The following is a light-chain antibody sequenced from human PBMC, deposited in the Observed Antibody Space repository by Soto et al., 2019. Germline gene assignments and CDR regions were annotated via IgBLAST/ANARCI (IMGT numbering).Light chain of an antibody. CDR1: QSVSTY. J-gene: IGKJ4*01. V-gene: IGKV3-11*01. CDR2: DAS. CDR3: QQRRNWPRLP. Sequence: VLTQSPATLSLSPGERATLSCRASQSVSTYLAWYQQKPGQAPRLLIYDASNRATGIPARFTGSGSGTDFTLTISSLEPEDFAVYYCQQRRNWPRLPFGGGPKVDIK.